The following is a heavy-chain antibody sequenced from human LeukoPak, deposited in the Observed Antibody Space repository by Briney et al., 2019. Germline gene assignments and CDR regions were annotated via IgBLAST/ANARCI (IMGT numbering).Heavy chain of an antibody. D-gene: IGHD3-10*01. Sequence: GGSLRLSCAASGFTFSSYSMNWVRQAPGKGLEWVSSISSSSSYIHYADSVKGRFTISRDNAKNSLYLQMNSLRAEDTAVYYCAREYGSGSYYGYWGQGTLVTVSS. J-gene: IGHJ4*02. CDR3: AREYGSGSYYGY. V-gene: IGHV3-21*01. CDR2: ISSSSSYI. CDR1: GFTFSSYS.